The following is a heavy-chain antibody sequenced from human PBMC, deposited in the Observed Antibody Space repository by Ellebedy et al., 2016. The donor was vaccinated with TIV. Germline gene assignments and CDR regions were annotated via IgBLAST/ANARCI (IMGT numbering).Heavy chain of an antibody. Sequence: SVKVSCXASGGTFSSYAISWVRQAPGQGLEWMGGIIPIFGTANYAQKFQGRVTITADESTSTAYMELSSLRSEDTALYYCARAAAANLHYYYYGMDVWGQGTTVTVSS. CDR2: IIPIFGTA. V-gene: IGHV1-69*13. CDR3: ARAAAANLHYYYYGMDV. CDR1: GGTFSSYA. J-gene: IGHJ6*02. D-gene: IGHD2-2*01.